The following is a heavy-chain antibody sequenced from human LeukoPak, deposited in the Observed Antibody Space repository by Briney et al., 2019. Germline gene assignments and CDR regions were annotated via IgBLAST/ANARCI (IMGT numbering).Heavy chain of an antibody. D-gene: IGHD2-21*01. V-gene: IGHV3-30*02. J-gene: IGHJ4*02. CDR2: VPHDESDK. Sequence: GVLRLSCATSGFIFNIHGMHWVRQAPGKGLEWVAFVPHDESDKYYADSVKGRFTISRDNSKKTVSLEMNSLRTEDTAVYYCAKNVNAHCRGDCSDYWGQGTLVIVSS. CDR3: AKNVNAHCRGDCSDY. CDR1: GFIFNIHG.